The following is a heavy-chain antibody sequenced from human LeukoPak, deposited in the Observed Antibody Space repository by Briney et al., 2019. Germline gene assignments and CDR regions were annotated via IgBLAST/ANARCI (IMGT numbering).Heavy chain of an antibody. Sequence: PGGSLRLSCAASGFTFSQYWMSWVRQAPGKGLEWVALIWYDGSNKYYADSVRGRFTISRDNSKNTLYLQMESLRVEDTAVYYCARAGVGAIYYFDYWGQGTLVTVSS. V-gene: IGHV3-33*07. CDR3: ARAGVGAIYYFDY. CDR1: GFTFSQYW. D-gene: IGHD1-26*01. J-gene: IGHJ4*02. CDR2: IWYDGSNK.